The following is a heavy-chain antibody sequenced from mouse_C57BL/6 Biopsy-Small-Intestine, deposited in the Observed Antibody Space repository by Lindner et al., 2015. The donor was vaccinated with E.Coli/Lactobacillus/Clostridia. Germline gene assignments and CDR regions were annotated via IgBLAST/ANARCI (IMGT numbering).Heavy chain of an antibody. J-gene: IGHJ4*01. Sequence: VQLQESGGGLVKPGGSLKLSCAASGFTFSDYGMHWVRQAPEKGLEWVAYISSGSSTICYADTVKGRFTISRDNAKNTLFLQMTSLRSEDTAMYYCASNGYYYAMDYWGQGTSVTVSS. V-gene: IGHV5-17*01. CDR3: ASNGYYYAMDY. D-gene: IGHD2-2*01. CDR1: GFTFSDYG. CDR2: ISSGSSTI.